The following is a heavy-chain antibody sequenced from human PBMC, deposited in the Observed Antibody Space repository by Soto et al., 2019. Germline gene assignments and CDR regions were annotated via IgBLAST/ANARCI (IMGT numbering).Heavy chain of an antibody. J-gene: IGHJ6*03. CDR1: GGTFSSYT. V-gene: IGHV1-69*04. D-gene: IGHD2-8*01. CDR2: IIPILGIA. Sequence: SVKVSCKASGGTFSSYTISWVRQAPGQGLEWMGRIIPILGIANYAQKFQGRVTITADKSTSTAYMELSSLRSEDTAVYYCARDNGFERNQYYYYYMDVWGKGTTVTVSS. CDR3: ARDNGFERNQYYYYYMDV.